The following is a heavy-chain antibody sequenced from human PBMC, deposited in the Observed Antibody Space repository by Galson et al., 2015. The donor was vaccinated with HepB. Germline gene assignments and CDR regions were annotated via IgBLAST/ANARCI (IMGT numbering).Heavy chain of an antibody. D-gene: IGHD3-10*01. J-gene: IGHJ4*02. V-gene: IGHV3-30*18. CDR2: ISYDGSNK. CDR3: AKDSGFGEGYFDY. Sequence: SLRLSCAASGFTFSSYGMHWVRQAPGKGLEWVAVISYDGSNKYYADSVKGRFTISRDNSKNTLYLQMNSLRAEDTAVYYCAKDSGFGEGYFDYWGQGTLVTVSS. CDR1: GFTFSSYG.